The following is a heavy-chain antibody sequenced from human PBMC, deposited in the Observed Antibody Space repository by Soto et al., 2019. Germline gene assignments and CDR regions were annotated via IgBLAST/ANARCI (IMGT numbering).Heavy chain of an antibody. Sequence: SETLSLTCTVSGGSISSYYWSWIRQPPGKGLEWIGYIYYSGSTNYNPSLKSRVTISVDTSKNQFSLKLSSVTPEDTAVYYCAREDTAMVMYYFDNWGQGTLVTVS. V-gene: IGHV4-59*12. CDR3: AREDTAMVMYYFDN. CDR1: GGSISSYY. J-gene: IGHJ4*02. D-gene: IGHD5-18*01. CDR2: IYYSGST.